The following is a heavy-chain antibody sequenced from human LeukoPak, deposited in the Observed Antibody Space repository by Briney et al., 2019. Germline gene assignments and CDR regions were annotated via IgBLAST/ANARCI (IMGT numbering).Heavy chain of an antibody. CDR3: ARGGAVGCDISGY. V-gene: IGHV1-69*05. J-gene: IGHJ4*02. Sequence: SVKVSCEASGGTFSSYAISWVRQAPGQGLEWMGGIIPIFGTANYAQKCQGRVTITTDESTSTAYMELSSLRSEDTALYYCARGGAVGCDISGYWGQGTLVTVSS. D-gene: IGHD3-9*01. CDR1: GGTFSSYA. CDR2: IIPIFGTA.